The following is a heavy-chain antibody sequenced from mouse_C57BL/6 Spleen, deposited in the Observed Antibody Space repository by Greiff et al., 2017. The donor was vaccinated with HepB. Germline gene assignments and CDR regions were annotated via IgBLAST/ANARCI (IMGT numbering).Heavy chain of an antibody. J-gene: IGHJ1*03. CDR1: GYTFTSYW. CDR3: ARGDGYSGFDV. V-gene: IGHV1-52*01. D-gene: IGHD2-3*01. CDR2: IDPSDSET. Sequence: VQLQQPGAELVRPGSSVKLSCKASGYTFTSYWMHWVKQRPIQGLEWIGNIDPSDSETHYNQKFKDKATLTVDKSSSTAYMQLSSLTSEDSAVYYCARGDGYSGFDVWGTGTTVTVSS.